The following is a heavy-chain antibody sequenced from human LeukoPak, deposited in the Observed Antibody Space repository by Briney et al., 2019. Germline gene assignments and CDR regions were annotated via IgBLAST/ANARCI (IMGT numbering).Heavy chain of an antibody. CDR3: AKDFGYSSSWYGYYYYGMDV. D-gene: IGHD6-13*01. V-gene: IGHV3-30-3*01. Sequence: PGGSLRLSCAASGFTFSSYAMHWVRQAPGKGLEWVAVISYDGSNKYYADSVKGRFTISRDNSKNTLYLQMNSLRAEDTAVYYCAKDFGYSSSWYGYYYYGMDVWGQGTTVTVSS. CDR2: ISYDGSNK. CDR1: GFTFSSYA. J-gene: IGHJ6*02.